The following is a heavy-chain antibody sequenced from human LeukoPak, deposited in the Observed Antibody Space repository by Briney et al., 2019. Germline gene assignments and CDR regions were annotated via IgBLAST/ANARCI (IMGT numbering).Heavy chain of an antibody. CDR1: GSIFTSYW. J-gene: IGHJ4*02. CDR2: IYPGDSDT. D-gene: IGHD3-16*01. CDR3: ARITGGYFDY. Sequence: GESLQISCKGSGSIFTSYWIGWVRQLPGKGLEWMGIIYPGDSDTRYSPSFQGQVTISADKPISTAYLQWSSLKASDTAMYYCARITGGYFDYWGQGTLVTVSS. V-gene: IGHV5-51*01.